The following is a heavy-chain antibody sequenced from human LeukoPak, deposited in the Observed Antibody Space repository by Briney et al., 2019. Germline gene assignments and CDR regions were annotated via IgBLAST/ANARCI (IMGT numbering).Heavy chain of an antibody. CDR1: GFTFSRYP. CDR3: AKDLGIRSGSYGIDY. J-gene: IGHJ4*02. Sequence: GGSLRLSCAASGFTFSRYPMHWVRQAPGKGLEWVAVISYDGSNKYYADSVKGRFTISRDNSKNTLYLQMNSLRAEDTAVYYCAKDLGIRSGSYGIDYWGQGTLVTVSS. CDR2: ISYDGSNK. V-gene: IGHV3-30*04. D-gene: IGHD1-26*01.